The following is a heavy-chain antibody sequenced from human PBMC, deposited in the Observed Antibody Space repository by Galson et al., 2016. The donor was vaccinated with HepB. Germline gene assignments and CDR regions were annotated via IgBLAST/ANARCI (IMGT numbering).Heavy chain of an antibody. CDR3: ARELDHSFYFDY. D-gene: IGHD1-14*01. J-gene: IGHJ4*02. Sequence: TIYAQKFQDRITMTRDTSTSTVYMELISLRSEDTAVYYCARELDHSFYFDYWGQGTLLTVSS. CDR2: T. V-gene: IGHV1-46*01.